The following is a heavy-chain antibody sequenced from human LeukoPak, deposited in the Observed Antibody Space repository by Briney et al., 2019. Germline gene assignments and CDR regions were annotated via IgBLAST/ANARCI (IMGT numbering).Heavy chain of an antibody. Sequence: GGSLRLSCAASGFTFDDYGMSWVRQAPGKGLEWVSRINTDGSSTSYADSVKGRFTISRDNAKNTLYLQMNSLRAEDTAVYYCARDLRYYDILTGYMFDYWGQGTLVTVSS. CDR2: INTDGSST. CDR3: ARDLRYYDILTGYMFDY. J-gene: IGHJ4*02. V-gene: IGHV3-74*01. CDR1: GFTFDDYG. D-gene: IGHD3-9*01.